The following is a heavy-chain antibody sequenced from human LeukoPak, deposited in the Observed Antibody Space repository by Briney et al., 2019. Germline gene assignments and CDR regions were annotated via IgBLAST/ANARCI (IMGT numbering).Heavy chain of an antibody. CDR1: GFTFSRYS. Sequence: GGSLRLSCAASGFTFSRYSMNWVRQAPGKGLEWGSSISTSGSDDSYAHSVKGRFTISRDNGKNSLDLQMNSLRAEDTAVYDCARDRVYFGSGSYTFDIWGQGTAVTVSS. V-gene: IGHV3-21*01. CDR2: ISTSGSDD. CDR3: ARDRVYFGSGSYTFDI. D-gene: IGHD3-10*01. J-gene: IGHJ3*02.